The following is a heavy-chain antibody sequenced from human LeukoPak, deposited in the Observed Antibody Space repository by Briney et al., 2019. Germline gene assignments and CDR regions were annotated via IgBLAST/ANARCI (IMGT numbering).Heavy chain of an antibody. Sequence: SETLSLTCAVYGGSFSGYYWTWIRQPPGKGLEWIGEIHYSGSATYNPSVKSRVTISVDTSKNQFSLKMNSVTAADTAVYYCARGQWFRAFWSRGTPVTVSS. CDR3: ARGQWFRAF. V-gene: IGHV4-34*01. CDR2: IHYSGSA. CDR1: GGSFSGYY. J-gene: IGHJ4*02. D-gene: IGHD3-10*01.